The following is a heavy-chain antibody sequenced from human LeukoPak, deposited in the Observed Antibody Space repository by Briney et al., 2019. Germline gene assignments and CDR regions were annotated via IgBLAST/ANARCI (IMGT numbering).Heavy chain of an antibody. V-gene: IGHV1-18*01. Sequence: ASVTVPYKASGYTFTSYGLSWVRQAPGQGLEWMGWISAYNGNTNYAQKLQGRVTMTTDTSTSTAYMELRSLRSDDTAVYYCARDPCIAVAGSCYYYYGMDVWGRETTVTVSS. CDR2: ISAYNGNT. CDR1: GYTFTSYG. J-gene: IGHJ6*02. D-gene: IGHD6-19*01. CDR3: ARDPCIAVAGSCYYYYGMDV.